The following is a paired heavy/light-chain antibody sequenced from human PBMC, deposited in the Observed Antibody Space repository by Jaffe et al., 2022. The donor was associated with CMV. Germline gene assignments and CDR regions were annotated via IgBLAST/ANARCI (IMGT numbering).Heavy chain of an antibody. Sequence: QVQLQESGPGLVKPSQALSLTCAISGDSVSSNSAAWNWIRQSPSSGLEWLGRTYYRSKWYNNYAVSVKSRITINPDTAKNQFSLQLNSVTPEDTAVYYCTRDRPRVDQTTNYMDVWGKGTTVTVSS. CDR2: TYYRSKWYN. CDR3: TRDRPRVDQTTNYMDV. CDR1: GDSVSSNSAA. J-gene: IGHJ6*03. D-gene: IGHD2-15*01. V-gene: IGHV6-1*01.
Light chain of an antibody. V-gene: IGLV3-21*04. CDR1: NIGSKS. Sequence: SYVLTQPPSVSVAPGETARITCGGNNIGSKSVHWYQQKPGQAPVLVIYYDIDRPSGIPERFSGYNSGNTATLTISRVEAGDEADYYCQVWDSNSDHYVFGTGTKVTVL. J-gene: IGLJ1*01. CDR2: YDI. CDR3: QVWDSNSDHYV.